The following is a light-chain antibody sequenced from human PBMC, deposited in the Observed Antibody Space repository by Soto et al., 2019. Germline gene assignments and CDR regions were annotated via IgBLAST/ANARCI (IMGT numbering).Light chain of an antibody. CDR3: QQRNNWPQT. CDR1: QSVSSY. Sequence: EIVLTQSPATLSLSPGERASLSCRASQSVSSYLAWYQQTPGQAPRLLIYDASNRATGIPARFSGSGSGTDFTLTISSLEPEDCAVYYCQQRNNWPQTFGGGTKVEIK. CDR2: DAS. V-gene: IGKV3-11*01. J-gene: IGKJ4*01.